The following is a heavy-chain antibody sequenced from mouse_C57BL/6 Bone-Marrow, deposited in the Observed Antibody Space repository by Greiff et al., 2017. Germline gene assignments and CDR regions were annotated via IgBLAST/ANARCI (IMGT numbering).Heavy chain of an antibody. CDR2: IDPETGGT. D-gene: IGHD1-1*01. Sequence: QVQLQQSGAELVRPGASVTLSCKASGYTFTDYEMHWVKQTPVHGLEWIGAIDPETGGTAYNQKFKGKAILTADKSSSTAYMDLRSLTSEDSAVYYCTRSAYYYGSSHAMDYWGQGTSVTVS. V-gene: IGHV1-15*01. CDR1: GYTFTDYE. J-gene: IGHJ4*01. CDR3: TRSAYYYGSSHAMDY.